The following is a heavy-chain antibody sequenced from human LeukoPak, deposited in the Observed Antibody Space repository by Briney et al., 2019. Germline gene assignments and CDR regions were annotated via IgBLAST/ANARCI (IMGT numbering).Heavy chain of an antibody. Sequence: SETLSLTCAVSGGSISSSNWWSWVRQPPGKGLEWIGEIYHSGSTNYNPSLKSRVTISVDTSKNQFSLKLSSVTAADTAVYYCARHRSWIQLWYFSEKLGFDPWGQGTLVTVSS. D-gene: IGHD5-18*01. V-gene: IGHV4-4*02. CDR1: GGSISSSNW. CDR3: ARHRSWIQLWYFSEKLGFDP. CDR2: IYHSGST. J-gene: IGHJ5*02.